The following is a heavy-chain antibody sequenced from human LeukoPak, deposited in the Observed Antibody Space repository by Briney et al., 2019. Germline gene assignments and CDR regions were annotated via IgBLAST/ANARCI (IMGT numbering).Heavy chain of an antibody. J-gene: IGHJ5*02. CDR3: ARWVRQLVLGWFDP. V-gene: IGHV4-39*01. D-gene: IGHD6-6*01. CDR2: IYYSGST. Sequence: NPGGSLRLSCVASGFSLSDYYMSWIRQAPGKGLEWIGSIYYSGSTYYNPSLKSRVTISVDTSKNQFSLKLSSVTAADTAVYYCARWVRQLVLGWFDPWGQGTLVTVSS. CDR1: GFSLSDYY.